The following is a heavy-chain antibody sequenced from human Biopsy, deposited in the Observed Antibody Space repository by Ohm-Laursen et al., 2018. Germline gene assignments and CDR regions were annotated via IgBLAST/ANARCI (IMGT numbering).Heavy chain of an antibody. CDR2: LNHRGRS. J-gene: IGHJ4*02. V-gene: IGHV4-34*01. CDR3: AREGGGLLPIRLTDF. D-gene: IGHD1-26*01. Sequence: SQTLSLTCEVSGESFSDYYWSWIRQSPGKGLEWIGELNHRGRSSYSPSLQSRVTISVDASKNQFSLNMRSVTAAVTAVYFCAREGGGLLPIRLTDFWGPGMMVTVSS. CDR1: GESFSDYY.